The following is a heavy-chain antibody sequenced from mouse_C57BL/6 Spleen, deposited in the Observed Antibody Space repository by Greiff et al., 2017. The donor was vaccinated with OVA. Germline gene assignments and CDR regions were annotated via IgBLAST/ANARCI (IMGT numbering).Heavy chain of an antibody. V-gene: IGHV1-69*01. CDR1: GYTFTSYW. D-gene: IGHD1-1*01. CDR3: ARSWDYGSFYFDY. J-gene: IGHJ2*01. Sequence: QVQLQQPGAELVMPGASVKLSCKASGYTFTSYWMHWVKQRPGQGLEWIGEIDPSDSYTNYNQKFKGKSTLTVDKSSSTAYMQLSSLTSEDSAVYYCARSWDYGSFYFDYWGQGTTLTVSS. CDR2: IDPSDSYT.